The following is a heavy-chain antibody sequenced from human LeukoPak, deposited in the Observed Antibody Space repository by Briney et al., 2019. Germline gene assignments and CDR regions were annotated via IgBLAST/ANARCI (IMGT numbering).Heavy chain of an antibody. Sequence: SETLSLTCTVSGGSISSYYWSWIRQPPGKGLEWIGYIYYSGSTNHNPSLKSRVTISVDTSKNQFSLKLSSVTAADTAVYYCARVPGSGSYYYYGMDVWGQGTTVTVSS. CDR2: IYYSGST. CDR3: ARVPGSGSYYYYGMDV. CDR1: GGSISSYY. D-gene: IGHD6-19*01. J-gene: IGHJ6*02. V-gene: IGHV4-59*01.